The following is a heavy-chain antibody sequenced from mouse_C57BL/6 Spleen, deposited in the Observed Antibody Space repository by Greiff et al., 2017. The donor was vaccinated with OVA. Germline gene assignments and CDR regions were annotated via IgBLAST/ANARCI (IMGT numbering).Heavy chain of an antibody. J-gene: IGHJ3*01. CDR1: GYTFTDHT. CDR3: ARDYIYGNYWFAY. V-gene: IGHV1-78*01. Sequence: VQLQSSYPYLVKPGASVKISCKVSGYTFTDHTIHWMKQRPEQGLEWIGYIYPRDGSTKYNEKFKGKATLTADKSSSTAYMQLNSLTSEDSAVYFCARDYIYGNYWFAYWGQGTLVTVSA. CDR2: IYPRDGST. D-gene: IGHD2-1*01.